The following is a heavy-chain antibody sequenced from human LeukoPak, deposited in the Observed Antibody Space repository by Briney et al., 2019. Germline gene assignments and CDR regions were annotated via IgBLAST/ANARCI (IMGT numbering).Heavy chain of an antibody. D-gene: IGHD3-22*01. V-gene: IGHV4-4*02. J-gene: IGHJ4*02. CDR1: GDSISSSHW. Sequence: SETLSLTCTVSGDSISSSHWWSWVRQPPGKGLEWIGEVYHSETTNYSPSLQSRVTISVDKSKNQFSLRLSSVTAADTAVYYCARGLKYYYDSSGYYYFDYWGQGTLVTVSS. CDR3: ARGLKYYYDSSGYYYFDY. CDR2: VYHSETT.